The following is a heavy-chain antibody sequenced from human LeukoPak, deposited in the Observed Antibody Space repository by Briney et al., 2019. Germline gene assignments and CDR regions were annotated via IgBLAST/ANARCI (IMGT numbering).Heavy chain of an antibody. V-gene: IGHV3-33*01. CDR3: ARPYYSSAWYGDAFDI. CDR2: LWYDGTSR. D-gene: IGHD6-19*01. CDR1: GFTFSDYG. J-gene: IGHJ3*02. Sequence: PGRSLRLSCAASGFTFSDYGMHWVRQAPGKGLEWVAVLWYDGTSRYYADSVKGRFTISRDNSKNTLYLQMNSLRAEDSAVYYCARPYYSSAWYGDAFDIWGQGTMVTVSS.